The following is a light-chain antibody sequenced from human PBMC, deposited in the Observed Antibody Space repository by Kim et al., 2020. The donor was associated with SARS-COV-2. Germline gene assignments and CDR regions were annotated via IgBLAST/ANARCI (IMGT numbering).Light chain of an antibody. Sequence: GKTVTVSWSRSSGSMASNYVQWYQQRPGSAPTTVIYEDNQRPSGVPDRFSGSIDSSSNSASLTISGLKTEDEADYYCQSYDSSNWVFGGGTQLTVL. V-gene: IGLV6-57*03. CDR2: EDN. CDR1: SGSMASNY. CDR3: QSYDSSNWV. J-gene: IGLJ3*02.